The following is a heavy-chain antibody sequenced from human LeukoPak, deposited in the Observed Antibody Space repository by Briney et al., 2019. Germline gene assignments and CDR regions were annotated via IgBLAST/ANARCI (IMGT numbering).Heavy chain of an antibody. CDR3: ATAASIAAAPPWD. V-gene: IGHV3-30*03. CDR1: GFTFSSYA. CDR2: ISYDGSNK. Sequence: GGSLRLSCAASGFTFSSYAMSWVRQAPGKGLEWVAVISYDGSNKYYADSVKGRFTISRDNSKNTLYLQMNSLRAEDTAVYYCATAASIAAAPPWDWGQGTLVTVSS. J-gene: IGHJ4*02. D-gene: IGHD6-13*01.